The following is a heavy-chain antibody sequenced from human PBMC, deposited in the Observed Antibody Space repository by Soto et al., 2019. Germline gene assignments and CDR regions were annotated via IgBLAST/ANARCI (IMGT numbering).Heavy chain of an antibody. V-gene: IGHV3-13*05. CDR3: ARAYTGRLPRRADYYYAMGV. Sequence: GGSLRLSCSTSGVTLSNFDMHWVRQVPGKGLEWVSAIGAARDPYYLGSVKGRFTISRENAKNSVYLQMNDLRAGDSAVYYCARAYTGRLPRRADYYYAMGVWGQGTTVPVSS. CDR1: GVTLSNFD. J-gene: IGHJ6*02. D-gene: IGHD2-2*02. CDR2: IGAARDP.